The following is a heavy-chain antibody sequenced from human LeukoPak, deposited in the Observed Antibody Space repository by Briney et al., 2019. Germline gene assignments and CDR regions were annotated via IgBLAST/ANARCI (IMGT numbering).Heavy chain of an antibody. J-gene: IGHJ4*02. CDR1: GYTFTSYG. V-gene: IGHV1-18*01. Sequence: ASVKVSCKASGYTFTSYGISWVRQAPGQGLEWMGWISAYNGNTNYAQKLQGRVTMTTDTSTSTAYMELRSLRSDDAAGDNCATEDWYDFDYWGQGTLVTVSS. CDR3: ATEDWYDFDY. CDR2: ISAYNGNT. D-gene: IGHD6-13*01.